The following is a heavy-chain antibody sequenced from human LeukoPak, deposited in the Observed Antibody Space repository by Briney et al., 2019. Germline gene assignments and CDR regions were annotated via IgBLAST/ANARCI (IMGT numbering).Heavy chain of an antibody. CDR3: AKDYYDSSGYLDDFDI. J-gene: IGHJ3*02. CDR1: GFTFSTYG. V-gene: IGHV3-30*18. D-gene: IGHD3-22*01. Sequence: GGSLRLSCAASGFTFSTYGMHWVPQAPGKGLEWLAVISYDGSNKYYVDSVKGRFTISRDNSKNTRYLQMNTLRAEDTAVYYCAKDYYDSSGYLDDFDIWGQGTMVTVSS. CDR2: ISYDGSNK.